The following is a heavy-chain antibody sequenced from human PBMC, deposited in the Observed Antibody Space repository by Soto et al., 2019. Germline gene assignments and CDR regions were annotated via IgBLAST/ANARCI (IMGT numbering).Heavy chain of an antibody. V-gene: IGHV3-21*01. CDR2: ISKSDYT. CDR1: GFAFNNYG. D-gene: IGHD2-2*01. CDR3: AREDSIIIPAVSDF. J-gene: IGHJ4*02. Sequence: PGGSLRLSCTVSGFAFNNYGINWVRQAPGKGLEWVSSISKSDYTYYSDSVKSRFAISRDNAKSSVSLQMNTLRVEDTAVYYCAREDSIIIPAVSDFWGQGTLVTVS.